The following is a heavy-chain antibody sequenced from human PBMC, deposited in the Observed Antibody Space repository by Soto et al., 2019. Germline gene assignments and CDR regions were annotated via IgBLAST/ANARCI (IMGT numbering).Heavy chain of an antibody. D-gene: IGHD6-6*01. Sequence: PSETLSLTCTVPGGSISSYYWSWIRQPPGKGLERIGYIYYSGSTNYNPSLKSRVTISVDTSKNQFSLKLSSVTAADTAVYYCARHQYSSSSRVGWFDPWGQGILVTVSS. CDR1: GGSISSYY. J-gene: IGHJ5*02. CDR2: IYYSGST. CDR3: ARHQYSSSSRVGWFDP. V-gene: IGHV4-59*08.